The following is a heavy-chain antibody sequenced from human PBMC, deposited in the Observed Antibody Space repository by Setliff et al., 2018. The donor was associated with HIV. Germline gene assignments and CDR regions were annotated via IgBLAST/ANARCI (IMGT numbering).Heavy chain of an antibody. J-gene: IGHJ5*02. CDR3: AKSIHGGGSEPFDT. CDR1: GASLQSYY. CDR2: IYYVGWS. D-gene: IGHD3-10*01. V-gene: IGHV4-4*07. Sequence: SETLSLTCSVSGASLQSYYWSWIRQPAGKGLQWIGRIYYVGWSKYNPSLEDRVTMSVDTSNNQFSLSLRSVTAADTAIYYCAKSIHGGGSEPFDTWGQGILVTVSS.